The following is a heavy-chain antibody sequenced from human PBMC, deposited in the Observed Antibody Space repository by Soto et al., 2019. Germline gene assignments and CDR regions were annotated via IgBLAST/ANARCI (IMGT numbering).Heavy chain of an antibody. CDR3: TTAYDCSGGSCYFDY. CDR1: GFPFSNAW. Sequence: PGGSLRLSCAASGFPFSNAWMSWVRQAPGKGLEWVGRIKSKTDGGTTDYAAPVKGRFTISRDDSKNTLYLQMNSLKTEDTAVYYCTTAYDCSGGSCYFDYWGQGTLVTVSS. V-gene: IGHV3-15*01. J-gene: IGHJ4*02. CDR2: IKSKTDGGTT. D-gene: IGHD2-15*01.